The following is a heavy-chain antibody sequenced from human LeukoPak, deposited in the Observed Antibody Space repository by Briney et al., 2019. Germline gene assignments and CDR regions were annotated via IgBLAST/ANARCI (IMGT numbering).Heavy chain of an antibody. Sequence: GGSLRLSCAASGFTFSSYEMNWVRQAPGTGLEWVSYISSSGSTIYYADSVKGRFTISRDNAKNSLYLQMNSLRAEDTAVYYCASGRGVYCSGGSCSYFDYWGQGTLVTVSS. CDR2: ISSSGSTI. J-gene: IGHJ4*02. CDR3: ASGRGVYCSGGSCSYFDY. CDR1: GFTFSSYE. D-gene: IGHD2-15*01. V-gene: IGHV3-48*03.